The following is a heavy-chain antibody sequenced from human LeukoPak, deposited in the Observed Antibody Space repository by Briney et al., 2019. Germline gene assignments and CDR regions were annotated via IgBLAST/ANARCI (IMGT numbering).Heavy chain of an antibody. J-gene: IGHJ5*02. CDR2: MNPNSGNT. V-gene: IGHV1-8*02. Sequence: ASVKVSCKASGYTFTTYNINWVRQATGQGLEWMGWMNPNSGNTGYAQKFQGRVTMTRNTSISTAYMELSSLRSEDTAVYYCARPIRYCSGGSCYIWFDPWGQGTLVTVSS. CDR1: GYTFTTYN. D-gene: IGHD2-15*01. CDR3: ARPIRYCSGGSCYIWFDP.